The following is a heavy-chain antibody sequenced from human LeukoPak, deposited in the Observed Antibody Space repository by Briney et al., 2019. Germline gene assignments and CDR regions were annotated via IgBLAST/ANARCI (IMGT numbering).Heavy chain of an antibody. CDR3: ARGRIYSSSSFYRFDY. CDR2: IYYSGST. Sequence: SETLSLTCTVSGGSISSSSYYWGWIRQPPGKELEWIGSIYYSGSTYYNPSLKSRVTISVDTSKNQFSLKLSSVTAADTAVYYCARGRIYSSSSFYRFDYWGQGTLVTVSS. D-gene: IGHD6-6*01. J-gene: IGHJ4*02. V-gene: IGHV4-39*01. CDR1: GGSISSSSYY.